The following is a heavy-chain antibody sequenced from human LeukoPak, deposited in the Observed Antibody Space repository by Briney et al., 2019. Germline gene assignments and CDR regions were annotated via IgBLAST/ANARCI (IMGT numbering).Heavy chain of an antibody. CDR3: ARARDGYNYLYFDY. CDR2: IKGDGSI. Sequence: PGGSLRLSCAASGFTFSSYWMHWVRQAPGKGLVWVSRIKGDGSISYADSVKGRFTISRDNAENTLYLQMNSLRAEDTAVYYCARARDGYNYLYFDYWGQGSLVTVSS. D-gene: IGHD5-24*01. CDR1: GFTFSSYW. J-gene: IGHJ4*02. V-gene: IGHV3-74*01.